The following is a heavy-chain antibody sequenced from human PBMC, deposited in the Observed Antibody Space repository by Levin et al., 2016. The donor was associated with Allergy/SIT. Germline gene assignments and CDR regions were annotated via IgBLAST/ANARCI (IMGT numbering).Heavy chain of an antibody. CDR3: AKDLGHGRITMVRGVIDPAGDY. D-gene: IGHD3-10*01. Sequence: GGSLRLSCAASGFTFSSYGMHWVRQAPGKGLEWVAVISYDGSNKYYADSVKGRFTISRDNSKNTLYLQMNSLRAEDTAVYYCAKDLGHGRITMVRGVIDPAGDYWGQGTLVTVSS. CDR2: ISYDGSNK. V-gene: IGHV3-30*18. J-gene: IGHJ4*02. CDR1: GFTFSSYG.